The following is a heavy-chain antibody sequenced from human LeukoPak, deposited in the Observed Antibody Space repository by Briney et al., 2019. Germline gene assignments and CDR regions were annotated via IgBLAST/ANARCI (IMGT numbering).Heavy chain of an antibody. CDR1: GGSFSGYY. CDR3: ARVIDSGIAVAGIDY. Sequence: SETLSLTCAVYGGSFSGYYWSWIRQPPGKGLEWIGEINHSGSTNYNPSLKSRVTISVDTSKNQFSLKLSSVTAADTAVYYCARVIDSGIAVAGIDYWGQGTLVTVSS. CDR2: INHSGST. V-gene: IGHV4-34*01. J-gene: IGHJ4*02. D-gene: IGHD6-19*01.